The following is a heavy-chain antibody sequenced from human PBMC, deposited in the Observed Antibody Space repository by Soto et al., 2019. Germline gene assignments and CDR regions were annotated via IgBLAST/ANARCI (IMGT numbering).Heavy chain of an antibody. D-gene: IGHD1-26*01. V-gene: IGHV1-2*04. CDR1: GYTFTGYS. CDR3: ARDPSWELHFDY. CDR2: INPNSGGT. J-gene: IGHJ4*02. Sequence: GASVKVSCQASGYTFTGYSLHWVRQAPGQGLEWMGWINPNSGGTNYAQKFQGWVTMTRDTSISTAYMELSRLRSDDTAVYYCARDPSWELHFDYWGQGXLVTVYS.